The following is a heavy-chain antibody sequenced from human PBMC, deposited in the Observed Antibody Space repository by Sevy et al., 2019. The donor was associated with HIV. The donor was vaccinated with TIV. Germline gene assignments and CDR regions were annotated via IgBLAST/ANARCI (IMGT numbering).Heavy chain of an antibody. CDR3: ARVRLITMVWGVAADYFDY. Sequence: GGSLRLSCAASGFTFSSYWMSWVRQAPGKGLEWVANIKQDGSEKYYVDSVKGRFTISRDNAKNSLYLQMNSLRAEDTAVYYCARVRLITMVWGVAADYFDYWGQGTLVTVSS. J-gene: IGHJ4*02. CDR2: IKQDGSEK. CDR1: GFTFSSYW. D-gene: IGHD3-10*01. V-gene: IGHV3-7*01.